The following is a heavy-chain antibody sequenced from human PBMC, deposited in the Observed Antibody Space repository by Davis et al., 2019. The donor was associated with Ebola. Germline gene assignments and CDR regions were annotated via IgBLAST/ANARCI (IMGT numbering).Heavy chain of an antibody. Sequence: GESLKISCAASGFTFSSYAMSWVRQAPGKGLEWVSAISGSGGSTYYADSVKGRFTISRDNSKNTLYLQMNSLRAEDTAVYYCAKSVDSSGYYWYFDLWGRGTLVTVSS. CDR1: GFTFSSYA. CDR3: AKSVDSSGYYWYFDL. J-gene: IGHJ2*01. V-gene: IGHV3-23*01. D-gene: IGHD3-22*01. CDR2: ISGSGGST.